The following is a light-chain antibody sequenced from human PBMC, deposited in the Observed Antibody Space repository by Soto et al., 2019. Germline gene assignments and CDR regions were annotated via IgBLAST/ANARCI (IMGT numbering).Light chain of an antibody. V-gene: IGKV1-5*01. J-gene: IGKJ1*01. CDR2: DAS. CDR1: QSISSW. CDR3: QQYNSWWT. Sequence: DIQITQSPSTLSASVGDRVTITCRASQSISSWLAWYQQKPGKAPKLLIYDASSLESGVPSRFSGSGSGTEFTLTISSLQPDAFATYYCQQYNSWWTFGQGTKVEIK.